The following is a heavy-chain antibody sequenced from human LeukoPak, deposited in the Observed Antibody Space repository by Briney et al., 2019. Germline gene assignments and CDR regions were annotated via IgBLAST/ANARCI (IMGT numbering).Heavy chain of an antibody. Sequence: GGSLRLSCAASGFTFDNYAMNWVRQAPGKGLEWHSYIRGGGAVTRYSDSVKGRFAISRDNSKNTLYLQMNHLRAEDTAIYYCAKCSASYYNDAFDIWGRGTMVTVSS. CDR2: IRGGGAVT. CDR3: AKCSASYYNDAFDI. CDR1: GFTFDNYA. V-gene: IGHV3-23*01. D-gene: IGHD3-10*02. J-gene: IGHJ3*02.